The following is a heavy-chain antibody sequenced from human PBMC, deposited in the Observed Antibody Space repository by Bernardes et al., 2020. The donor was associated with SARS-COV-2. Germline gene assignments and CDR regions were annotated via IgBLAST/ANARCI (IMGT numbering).Heavy chain of an antibody. CDR2: LSDIGDSP. Sequence: GCVLRTSCAASGFTFLTSAMHWVRQVPGKGLAWVSTLSDIGDSPYYADSLKGRFTISRDNSKNTLHLQMNSMRAEYTAVYYCAKRSDSGYCSSASCSVAFQHWGKGTRVNVS. J-gene: IGHJ1*01. CDR3: AKRSDSGYCSSASCSVAFQH. CDR1: GFTFLTSA. V-gene: IGHV3-23*01. D-gene: IGHD2-2*03.